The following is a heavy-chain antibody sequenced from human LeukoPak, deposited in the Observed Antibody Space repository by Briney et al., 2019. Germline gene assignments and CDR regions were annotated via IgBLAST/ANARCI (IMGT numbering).Heavy chain of an antibody. D-gene: IGHD3-3*01. V-gene: IGHV3-48*01. Sequence: GGSLRLSCAASGFTFSSYSMNWVRQAPGKGLEWVSYISSSSSTIYYAGSVKGRFTISRDNAKNSLYLQMNSLRAEDTAVYYCARDPSHGSGYYNYYYYYMDVWGKGTTVTVSS. J-gene: IGHJ6*03. CDR2: ISSSSSTI. CDR1: GFTFSSYS. CDR3: ARDPSHGSGYYNYYYYYMDV.